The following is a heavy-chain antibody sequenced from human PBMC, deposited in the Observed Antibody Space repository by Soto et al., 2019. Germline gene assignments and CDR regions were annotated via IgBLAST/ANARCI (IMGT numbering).Heavy chain of an antibody. D-gene: IGHD3-9*01. CDR3: ARVVLTITRGAFDA. J-gene: IGHJ3*01. CDR2: ISHSGTS. CDR1: GGSISSSHW. V-gene: IGHV4-4*02. Sequence: QVQLQESGPGLVKPSGTLSLTCAVSGGSISSSHWWTWVRQSPGKGLEYIGEISHSGTSNSNPSLKSRVTLSVAKSKNHFSLTLTTVTSADTVVYYCARVVLTITRGAFDAWGQGTLVIVSS.